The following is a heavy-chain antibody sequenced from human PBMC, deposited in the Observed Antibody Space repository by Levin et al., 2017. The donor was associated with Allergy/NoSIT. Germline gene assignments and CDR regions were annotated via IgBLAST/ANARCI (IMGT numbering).Heavy chain of an antibody. CDR2: IYPGDSDT. J-gene: IGHJ4*02. CDR1: GYSFTSYW. V-gene: IGHV5-51*01. D-gene: IGHD3-22*01. CDR3: ARTDYYDSSGTYYFDY. Sequence: GESLKISCKGSGYSFTSYWIGWVRQMPGKGLEWMGIIYPGDSDTRYSPSFQGQVTISADKSISTAYLQWSSLKASDTAMYYCARTDYYDSSGTYYFDYWGQGTLVTVSS.